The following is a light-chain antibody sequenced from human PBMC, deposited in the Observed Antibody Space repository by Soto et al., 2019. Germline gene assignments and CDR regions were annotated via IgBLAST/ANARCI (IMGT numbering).Light chain of an antibody. V-gene: IGLV2-14*01. CDR1: SSDFGGYNY. CDR2: EVS. Sequence: QSALTQPASVSGSPGQSITISCTGTSSDFGGYNYVSWYQQHPGKAPKLMIYEVSNRPSGVSNRFSGSKSGNTASLTISGLQAEDEADNYCSSYTSSSTRVFGGGTKLTVL. J-gene: IGLJ3*02. CDR3: SSYTSSSTRV.